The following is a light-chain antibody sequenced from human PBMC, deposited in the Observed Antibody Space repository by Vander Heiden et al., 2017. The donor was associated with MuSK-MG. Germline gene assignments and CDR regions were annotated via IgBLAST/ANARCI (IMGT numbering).Light chain of an antibody. Sequence: QAVLTQPSSLSASPGASASLTCTLRSDINLGSYRIYWYQQKPGSPPQYLLRYKSDSDYQQGSGVPSRFSGSKDASANAGILLISGLQSDDESDYYCMIWHRRLLFGGGTKLTVL. CDR2: YKSDSDY. CDR3: MIWHRRLL. V-gene: IGLV5-45*03. J-gene: IGLJ2*01. CDR1: SDINLGSYR.